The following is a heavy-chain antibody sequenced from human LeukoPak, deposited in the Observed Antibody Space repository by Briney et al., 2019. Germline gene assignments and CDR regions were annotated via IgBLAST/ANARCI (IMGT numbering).Heavy chain of an antibody. J-gene: IGHJ4*02. V-gene: IGHV3-48*04. Sequence: GGSLRLSCAASGFTFSSYRMNWVRQAPGKGLQWVSYINGGGTTIYYADSVKGRFTMSRDNAKNSLYLQMNSLRAEDTAVYYCARAAVTGADYWGQGTLVTVSS. D-gene: IGHD2-21*02. CDR3: ARAAVTGADY. CDR1: GFTFSSYR. CDR2: INGGGTTI.